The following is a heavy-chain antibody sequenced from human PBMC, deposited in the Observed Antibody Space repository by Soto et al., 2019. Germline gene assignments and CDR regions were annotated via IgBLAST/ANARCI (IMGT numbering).Heavy chain of an antibody. D-gene: IGHD3-10*01. CDR3: AKQSGSGSYYNVGSGGHFDY. Sequence: ASVKVSCKASGYTFTRYAMHWVRQAPGQRLEWMGWINAGNGNTKYSQKFQGRVTITRDTSTSTAYMELSSLRSEDTAVYYCAKQSGSGSYYNVGSGGHFDYWGQGTLVTVSS. J-gene: IGHJ4*02. CDR1: GYTFTRYA. V-gene: IGHV1-3*01. CDR2: INAGNGNT.